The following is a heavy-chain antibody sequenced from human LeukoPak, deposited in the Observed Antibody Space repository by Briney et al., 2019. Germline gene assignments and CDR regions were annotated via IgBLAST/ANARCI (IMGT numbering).Heavy chain of an antibody. D-gene: IGHD2-2*01. CDR1: GGSISSSSYY. V-gene: IGHV4-39*01. Sequence: SETLSLTCTVSGGSISSSSYYWGWIRQPPGKGLEWIGSIYYSGSTYYNPSLKSRVTISVDTSKNQFSLKLSSVTAADTAVYYCASACSSTSCYQPVVYDAFDIWGQGTMVTVSS. CDR3: ASACSSTSCYQPVVYDAFDI. J-gene: IGHJ3*02. CDR2: IYYSGST.